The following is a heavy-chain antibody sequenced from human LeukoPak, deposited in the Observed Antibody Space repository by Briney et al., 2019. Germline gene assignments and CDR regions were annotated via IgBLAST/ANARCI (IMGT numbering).Heavy chain of an antibody. V-gene: IGHV4-4*08. D-gene: IGHD2-21*01. J-gene: IGHJ4*02. Sequence: GSLRLSCAASGFTVSSNYMSWVRQPPGKGLEWIGSTHNRGSNQYNPSLRGRVIIYVDTSKSQFSLRLFSVTAADTAVYYCASERGLGVVTPYADYWGQGTLVTVSS. CDR2: THNRGSN. CDR3: ASERGLGVVTPYADY. CDR1: GFTVSSNY.